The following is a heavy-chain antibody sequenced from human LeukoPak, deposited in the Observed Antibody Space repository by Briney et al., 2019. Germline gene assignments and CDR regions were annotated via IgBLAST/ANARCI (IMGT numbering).Heavy chain of an antibody. V-gene: IGHV3-11*01. Sequence: PGGSLRLSCAASGFSFSDYYMTWIRQAPGKGLEWVAYISGAGCTIYHADSVRGRISVSRDNAKNSLFLQMNSLTAEDTAIYYCARKISSGRFGPPALDFWGQGTLVTVSS. CDR3: ARKISSGRFGPPALDF. CDR1: GFSFSDYY. CDR2: ISGAGCTI. D-gene: IGHD2-15*01. J-gene: IGHJ4*02.